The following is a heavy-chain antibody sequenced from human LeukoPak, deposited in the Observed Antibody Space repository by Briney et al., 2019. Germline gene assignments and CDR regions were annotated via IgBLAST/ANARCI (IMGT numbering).Heavy chain of an antibody. V-gene: IGHV3-21*06. CDR1: EFTFSRYG. D-gene: IGHD1-26*01. CDR2: ISWNSSYI. CDR3: ASGSYSFDF. Sequence: GGSLRLSCAASEFTFSRYGMNWVRQPPGKGLQWVSYISWNSSYIYYAESVKGRFTISRDNAKNSLFLQMNTLRAEDTAVYYCASGSYSFDFLGQGALVTVSS. J-gene: IGHJ4*02.